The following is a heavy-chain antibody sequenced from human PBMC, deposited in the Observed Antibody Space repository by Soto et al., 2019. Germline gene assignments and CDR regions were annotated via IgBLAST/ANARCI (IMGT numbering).Heavy chain of an antibody. J-gene: IGHJ4*02. D-gene: IGHD3-9*01. CDR1: GGSFSGYY. CDR2: INHSGST. V-gene: IGHV4-34*01. Sequence: SSETLSLTCAVYGGSFSGYYWSWIRQPPGKGLEWIGEINHSGSTNYNPSLKSRVTISVDTSKNQFSLKLSSVTAADTAVYYCARVKDDITDYWGQGTLVTVSS. CDR3: ARVKDDITDY.